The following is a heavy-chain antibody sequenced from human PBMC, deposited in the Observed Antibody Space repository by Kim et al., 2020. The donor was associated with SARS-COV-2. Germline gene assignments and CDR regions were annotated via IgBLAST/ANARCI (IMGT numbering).Heavy chain of an antibody. CDR2: IYFSGNT. D-gene: IGHD3-10*01. CDR3: ARHPPNYDGSGSYYYFFYGMDV. J-gene: IGHJ6*02. CDR1: GGSISTSSYY. Sequence: SETLSLTCTVSGGSISTSSYYWGWIRQPPGKGLEWIGTIYFSGNTYYNPSLKSRVAISVDTSKNQFSLKLNSMTAADTAVYYCARHPPNYDGSGSYYYFFYGMDVWGRGTTVTVSS. V-gene: IGHV4-39*01.